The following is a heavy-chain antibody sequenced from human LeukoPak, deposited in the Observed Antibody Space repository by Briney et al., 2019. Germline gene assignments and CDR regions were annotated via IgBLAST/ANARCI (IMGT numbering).Heavy chain of an antibody. CDR2: VRSKTYGGTA. V-gene: IGHV3-49*04. Sequence: GSLRLSCKASGFNFGDYSMTWVRQAPGKGLEWVGFVRSKTYGGTAEYAASVKGRFTMSRDDSKSIAYLQMNGLKIEDTAVYYCTREFFDHLTGNFNYFDYWGQGSLVAVSS. D-gene: IGHD3-9*01. CDR3: TREFFDHLTGNFNYFDY. CDR1: GFNFGDYS. J-gene: IGHJ4*02.